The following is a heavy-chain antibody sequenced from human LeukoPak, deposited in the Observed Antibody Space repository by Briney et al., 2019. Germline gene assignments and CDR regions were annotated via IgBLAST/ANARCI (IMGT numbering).Heavy chain of an antibody. CDR1: GFTFSSYW. CDR3: ARDAVVAAPYYYYYGMDV. CDR2: IKQDGSEK. Sequence: GGSLRLSCAASGFTFSSYWMSWVRQAPGKGLEWVANIKQDGSEKYYVDSVKGRFTISRDNAKNSLYLQMNSLRAEDTAVYYCARDAVVAAPYYYYYGMDVWGQGTTVTVSS. D-gene: IGHD2-15*01. J-gene: IGHJ6*02. V-gene: IGHV3-7*01.